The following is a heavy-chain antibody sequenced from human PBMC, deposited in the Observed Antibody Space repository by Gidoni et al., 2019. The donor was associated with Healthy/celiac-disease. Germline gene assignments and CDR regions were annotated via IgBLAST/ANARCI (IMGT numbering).Heavy chain of an antibody. D-gene: IGHD6-13*01. CDR1: GFTFSSYW. CDR2: IKQDGSEK. CDR3: AGSIAAAGTYYYYGMDV. V-gene: IGHV3-7*01. Sequence: EVQLVESGGGLVQPGGSLRLSCAASGFTFSSYWMSWVRQAPGKGPEWVANIKQDGSEKYYVDSVKGRFTISRDNAKNSLYLQMNSLRAEDTAVYYCAGSIAAAGTYYYYGMDVWGQGTTVTVSS. J-gene: IGHJ6*02.